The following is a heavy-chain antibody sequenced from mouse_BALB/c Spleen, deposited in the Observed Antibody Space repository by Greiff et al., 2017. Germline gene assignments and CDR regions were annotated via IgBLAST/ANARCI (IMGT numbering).Heavy chain of an antibody. CDR1: GYTFTSYW. V-gene: IGHV1-69*02. CDR2: IYPSDSYT. J-gene: IGHJ3*01. Sequence: VQLQQPGAELVRPGASVKLSCKASGYTFTSYWINWVKQRPGQGLEWIGNIYPSDSYTNYNQKFKDKATLTVDKSSSTAYMQLSSPTSEDSAVYYCARDGAYWGQGTLVTVSA. CDR3: ARDGAY.